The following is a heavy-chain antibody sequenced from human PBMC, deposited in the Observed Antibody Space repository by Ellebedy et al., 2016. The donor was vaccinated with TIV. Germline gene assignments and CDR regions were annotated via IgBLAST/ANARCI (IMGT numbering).Heavy chain of an antibody. CDR2: IGTAGDT. CDR3: ARFSQQTYDY. J-gene: IGHJ4*02. V-gene: IGHV3-13*01. Sequence: GESLKMSCAASGFTLSSYDMHWVRQATGKGLEWVSTIGTAGDTYYPGSVKGRFTISRENAKNSLYLQMNSLRAGDTAVYYCARFSQQTYDYWGQGTLVTVSS. D-gene: IGHD6-13*01. CDR1: GFTLSSYD.